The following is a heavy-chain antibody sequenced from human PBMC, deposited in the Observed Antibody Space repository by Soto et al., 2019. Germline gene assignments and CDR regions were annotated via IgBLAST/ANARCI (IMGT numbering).Heavy chain of an antibody. CDR1: GFTFINSA. V-gene: IGHV3-23*04. CDR3: AKGPAWGY. J-gene: IGHJ4*02. CDR2: SSGRDGKT. D-gene: IGHD2-2*01. Sequence: EVQLVESGGDVVQPRGSLRLSCAASGFTFINSAMNWVRQAPGKGLEWVSVSSGRDGKTYYSDSVRGRFTISRDNSKSTLYLQMNSLRVEDRAVYYCAKGPAWGYGGQGTVVTVSS.